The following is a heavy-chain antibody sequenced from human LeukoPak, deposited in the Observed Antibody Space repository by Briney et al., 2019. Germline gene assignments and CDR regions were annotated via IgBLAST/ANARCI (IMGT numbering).Heavy chain of an antibody. CDR2: IKEDGSEK. D-gene: IGHD2-2*01. J-gene: IGHJ4*02. CDR1: GFIFSDYW. V-gene: IGHV3-7*01. CDR3: ARVEGRNSCPDY. Sequence: GGSLRLSCAASGFIFSDYWMSWVRQAPGKGLEWVANIKEDGSEKYYIDSVKGRFTISRDNAKRSVFLQMNSLRVEDIAVYYCARVEGRNSCPDYWGQGTLVTVSS.